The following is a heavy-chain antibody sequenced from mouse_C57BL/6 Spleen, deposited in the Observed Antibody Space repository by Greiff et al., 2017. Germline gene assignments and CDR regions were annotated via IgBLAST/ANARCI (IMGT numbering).Heavy chain of an antibody. J-gene: IGHJ3*01. Sequence: QVQLQQPGAELVKPGASVKMSCKASGYTFTSFWITWVTQRPGQGLEWIGDIYPGSGSTNYNEKFKSKATLTVDTSASTACMQLISLTSEDLAVYYCARDYGSSYRFAYWGQGTLVTVSA. CDR1: GYTFTSFW. CDR3: ARDYGSSYRFAY. V-gene: IGHV1-55*01. D-gene: IGHD1-1*01. CDR2: IYPGSGST.